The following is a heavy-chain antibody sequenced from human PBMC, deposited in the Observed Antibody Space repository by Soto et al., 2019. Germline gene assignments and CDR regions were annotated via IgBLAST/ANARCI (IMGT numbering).Heavy chain of an antibody. CDR2: IKLDGSEK. D-gene: IGHD3-10*01. CDR1: GFTFSSYW. Sequence: EVQLVESGGGLVQPGGSLRLSCAASGFTFSSYWMNWVRQAPGKGLEWVASIKLDGSEKYYVDSVKGRFTISRDNAKNSLYLQMDSLRAEDTAVYYCATEYYNPTYWGQGTLVTVSS. V-gene: IGHV3-7*01. J-gene: IGHJ4*02. CDR3: ATEYYNPTY.